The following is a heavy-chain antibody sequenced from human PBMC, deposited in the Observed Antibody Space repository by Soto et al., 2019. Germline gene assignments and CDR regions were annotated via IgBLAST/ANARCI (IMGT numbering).Heavy chain of an antibody. Sequence: VQLVQSGADVKKPGASVKVSCKTSGDSFNDYYIHWVRQAPGQGLEWMGWINPNGGVTKYAQKFRGRVTVARDTSIRTVYMVLSSLRSDDTAVYYCARESGGATATLDYYYFYMDVWGKGTTVTVSS. D-gene: IGHD5-12*01. CDR1: GDSFNDYY. CDR2: INPNGGVT. V-gene: IGHV1-2*02. CDR3: ARESGGATATLDYYYFYMDV. J-gene: IGHJ6*03.